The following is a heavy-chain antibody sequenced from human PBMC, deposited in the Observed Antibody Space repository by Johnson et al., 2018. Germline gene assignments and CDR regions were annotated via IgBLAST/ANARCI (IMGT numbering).Heavy chain of an antibody. CDR2: INHSGST. CDR1: GGSFSGYY. D-gene: IGHD6-6*01. J-gene: IGHJ6*03. Sequence: QVQLQQWGAGLLKPSETLSLTCAVYGGSFSGYYWSCIRQPPGKGLEWIGEINHSGSTNYNPSLKSRVTISVDTSKNQFSLKLSSVTAADTAVYYCARPRYSSSSGAMDVWGKGTTVTVSS. CDR3: ARPRYSSSSGAMDV. V-gene: IGHV4-34*01.